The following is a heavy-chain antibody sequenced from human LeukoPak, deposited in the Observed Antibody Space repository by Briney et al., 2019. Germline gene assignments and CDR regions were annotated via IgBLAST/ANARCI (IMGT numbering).Heavy chain of an antibody. V-gene: IGHV3-30-3*01. J-gene: IGHJ4*02. Sequence: PGGSLRLSCAASGFPFSSYAMHWVRQAPGKGLEWVAIISYDGSSKYYADSVKGRFTTSRDNSKNTLYVQMKSLRAEDTSVYYCAREIVVVDIWGQGTLVTVSS. D-gene: IGHD1-26*01. CDR1: GFPFSSYA. CDR2: ISYDGSSK. CDR3: AREIVVVDI.